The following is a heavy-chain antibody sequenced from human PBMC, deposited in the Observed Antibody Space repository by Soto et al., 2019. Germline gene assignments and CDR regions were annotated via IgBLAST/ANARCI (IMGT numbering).Heavy chain of an antibody. CDR1: GYTFSIYN. J-gene: IGHJ1*01. CDR2: MNPNSGNT. CDR3: AGPWSEH. Sequence: QVQLVQSGAEVKKPGASVKVSCKASGYTFSIYNINWVRQATGQGLEWMGWMNPNSGNTVYAQRFQGRLTMTRDTSTSTAYMELSSLGSEDTAVYYCAGPWSEHWGQGTLVTVSS. D-gene: IGHD3-3*01. V-gene: IGHV1-8*01.